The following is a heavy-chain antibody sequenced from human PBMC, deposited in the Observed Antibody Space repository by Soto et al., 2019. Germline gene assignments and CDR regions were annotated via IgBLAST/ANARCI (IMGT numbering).Heavy chain of an antibody. CDR1: GASITSSNW. Sequence: QVQLQESGPGLVKPSGTLSLRCAVSGASITSSNWWSWVRQAPGKGLEWIGEIYQSGATTYNPSLKSRATISVDPSNNHFALKLTSVTAADTAVYFCARDLGTGTDYWGRGTLVTVAS. CDR2: IYQSGAT. J-gene: IGHJ4*02. D-gene: IGHD1-1*01. V-gene: IGHV4-4*02. CDR3: ARDLGTGTDY.